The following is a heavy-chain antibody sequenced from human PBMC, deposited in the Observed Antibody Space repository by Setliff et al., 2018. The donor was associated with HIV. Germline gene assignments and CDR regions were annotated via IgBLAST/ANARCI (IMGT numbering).Heavy chain of an antibody. CDR2: MNPNSGNT. CDR1: GYTFSSYD. V-gene: IGHV1-8*02. CDR3: ARARRDSYDRGRRNHYYIDV. D-gene: IGHD3-22*01. J-gene: IGHJ6*03. Sequence: GASVKVSCKASGYTFSSYDINWVRQATGQGLEWMGWMNPNSGNTGYAQKFQGRVTMTRDTSIGTAYMELNNLKFEDTAVYYCARARRDSYDRGRRNHYYIDVWGKGTQVTVSS.